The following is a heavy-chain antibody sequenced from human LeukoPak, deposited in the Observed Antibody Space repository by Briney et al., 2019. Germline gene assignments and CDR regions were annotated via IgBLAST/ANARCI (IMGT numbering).Heavy chain of an antibody. D-gene: IGHD2-15*01. J-gene: IGHJ3*02. CDR2: LKTDGSNT. CDR1: GFTFSSYW. CDR3: ARESYCSGGSCYSGRAFDI. V-gene: IGHV3-74*01. Sequence: GGSLRLSCAASGFTFSSYWMHWVRQAPGKGLVWVSRLKTDGSNTFYADSVKGRFTISRDNAKNTLYLQMNSLRAEDTAVYYCARESYCSGGSCYSGRAFDIWGQGTMVTVSS.